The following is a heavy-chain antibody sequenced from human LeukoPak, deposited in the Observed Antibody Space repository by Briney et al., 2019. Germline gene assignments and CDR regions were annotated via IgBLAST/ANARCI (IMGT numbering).Heavy chain of an antibody. J-gene: IGHJ4*02. V-gene: IGHV1-46*01. CDR3: ARGRYQENYYDSSAFFY. Sequence: ASVKVSCKASGYTFTDYYMHWVRQAPGQGLEWMGIINPSGGSTGFAQKFQGRVTMTRDTSTSTVYMNLSSLRSEDTAVYYCARGRYQENYYDSSAFFYSGQGTLVTVSS. D-gene: IGHD3-22*01. CDR1: GYTFTDYY. CDR2: INPSGGST.